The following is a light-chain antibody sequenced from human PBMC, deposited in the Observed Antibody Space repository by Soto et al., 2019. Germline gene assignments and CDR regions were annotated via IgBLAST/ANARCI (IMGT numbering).Light chain of an antibody. CDR1: SSNIGAGYD. V-gene: IGLV1-40*01. Sequence: VLTQPPSVSGAPGQRVTISCTGSSSNIGAGYDVHWYQQLPGTAPKLLIYGNSNRPSGVPDRFSGSKSGTSASLAITGLQAEDEADYYCQSYDSSLSAYVFGAGTKVTVL. CDR3: QSYDSSLSAYV. CDR2: GNS. J-gene: IGLJ1*01.